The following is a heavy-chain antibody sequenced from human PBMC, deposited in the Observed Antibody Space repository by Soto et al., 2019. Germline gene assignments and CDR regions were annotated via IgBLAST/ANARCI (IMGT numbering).Heavy chain of an antibody. CDR3: AREVVEVTSIWLDP. CDR2: MNVNTDST. D-gene: IGHD1-1*01. J-gene: IGHJ5*02. Sequence: QVQLVQSGAEMKTPGASVKVSCKARGFTFTTNDIHWVRQAPGQRLEWMGWMNVNTDSTDSAEDFEGRLTMTWNTSISTAYMELTDLTSEDTAVYYCAREVVEVTSIWLDPWGQGTHHTVSS. V-gene: IGHV1-8*02. CDR1: GFTFTTND.